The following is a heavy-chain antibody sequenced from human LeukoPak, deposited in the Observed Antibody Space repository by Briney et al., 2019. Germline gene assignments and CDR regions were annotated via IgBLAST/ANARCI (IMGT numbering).Heavy chain of an antibody. J-gene: IGHJ4*02. CDR1: GGSIGSYY. CDR3: ARSIVGATPADY. Sequence: LETLSLTCTVSGGSIGSYYWSWIRQPPGKGLEWIGYIYYSGSTYYNPSLKSRVTISVDTSKNQFSLKLSSVTAADTAVYYCARSIVGATPADYWGQGTLVTVSS. CDR2: IYYSGST. D-gene: IGHD1-26*01. V-gene: IGHV4-59*08.